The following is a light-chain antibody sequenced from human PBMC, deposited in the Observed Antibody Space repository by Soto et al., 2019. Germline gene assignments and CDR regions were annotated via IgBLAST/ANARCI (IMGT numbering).Light chain of an antibody. Sequence: EIVLTQSPATLSLSPGERATLSCRASQSVGSYLAWYQQKPGQAPRLLIYDASKRATGIPARFSGSGSGTDFTLTVSRLEPEDFAVFYCHQYAYSPLTFGGGTKVEIK. CDR1: QSVGSY. V-gene: IGKV3-11*01. CDR2: DAS. J-gene: IGKJ4*01. CDR3: HQYAYSPLT.